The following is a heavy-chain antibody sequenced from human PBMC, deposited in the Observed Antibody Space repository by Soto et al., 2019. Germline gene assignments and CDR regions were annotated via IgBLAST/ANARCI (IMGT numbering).Heavy chain of an antibody. CDR3: ARDTPIAVADV. CDR1: GFTFSSYS. CDR2: ISSSRRTI. D-gene: IGHD2-21*01. J-gene: IGHJ4*02. Sequence: EVQLVESGGGLVQPGGSLRLSCAASGFTFSSYSMNWVRQAPGKGLEWVSYISSSRRTIYYADSVRGRFTISRDKAKNSLHLQMNSLRDEDTAVAYCARDTPIAVADVWGQGTLVTVSS. V-gene: IGHV3-48*02.